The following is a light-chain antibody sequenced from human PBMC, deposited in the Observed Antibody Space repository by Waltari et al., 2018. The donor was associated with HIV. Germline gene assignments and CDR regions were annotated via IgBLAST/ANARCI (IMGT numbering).Light chain of an antibody. V-gene: IGLV2-14*03. CDR3: TSYTATTTYV. CDR1: SSDVGHYNY. Sequence: QSALTQPASVSGSPGQSLTLSCTGTSSDVGHYNYVSWYQQLPDRAPKLMIYHVDIRPSGVSDRFSGSKSGNTASLTISGLQPEDEADYYCTSYTATTTYVFGTGTKVTVL. J-gene: IGLJ1*01. CDR2: HVD.